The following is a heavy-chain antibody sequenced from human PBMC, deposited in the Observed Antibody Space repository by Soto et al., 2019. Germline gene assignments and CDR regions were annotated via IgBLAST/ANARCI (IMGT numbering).Heavy chain of an antibody. V-gene: IGHV1-69*06. J-gene: IGHJ5*02. CDR1: GGSFNSFS. CDR2: IIPMSGRP. CDR3: TRRGRESANWFDP. Sequence: QVQLVQSGAEVKTPGSSVKVSCKASGGSFNSFSIDWVRQAPGQGLEWMGGIIPMSGRPKYAQRFQGRVTYSADKSTNAVYMQVNRLTYEDTAVYYCTRRGRESANWFDPWGQGTLVTVSS.